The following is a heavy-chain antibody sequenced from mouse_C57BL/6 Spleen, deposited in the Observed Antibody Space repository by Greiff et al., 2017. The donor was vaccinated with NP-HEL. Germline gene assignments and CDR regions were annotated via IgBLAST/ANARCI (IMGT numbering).Heavy chain of an antibody. J-gene: IGHJ1*03. Sequence: VHLVESGAELARPGASVKLSCKASGYTFTSYGISWVKQRTGQGLEWIGEIYPRSGNTYYNEKFKGKATLTADKSSSTAYMELRSLTSEDSAVYFCARSSITTVVSYWYFDVWGTGTTVTVSS. V-gene: IGHV1-81*01. D-gene: IGHD1-1*01. CDR3: ARSSITTVVSYWYFDV. CDR2: IYPRSGNT. CDR1: GYTFTSYG.